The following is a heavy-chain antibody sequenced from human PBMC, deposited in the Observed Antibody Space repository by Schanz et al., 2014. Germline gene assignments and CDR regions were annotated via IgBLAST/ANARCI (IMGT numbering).Heavy chain of an antibody. CDR1: GFTFSSYG. CDR3: ATEGPRGTRHPINYYYAMDN. V-gene: IGHV3-30*03. CDR2: ISYDGNNE. D-gene: IGHD6-6*01. Sequence: QVQLVESGGGVVQPGRSRRLSCEASGFTFSSYGMHWVRQAPGKGLEWVAVISYDGNNEDYADSVKGRFSISRDNSQNTLYLQMDSLRPEDTAVYFCATEGPRGTRHPINYYYAMDNWGQGTKVTV. J-gene: IGHJ6*02.